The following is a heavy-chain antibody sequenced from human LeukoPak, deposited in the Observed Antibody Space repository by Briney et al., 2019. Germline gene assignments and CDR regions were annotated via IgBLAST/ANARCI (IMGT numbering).Heavy chain of an antibody. CDR1: GFTFSSYW. D-gene: IGHD2-15*01. CDR3: AREREDIVVSQRWGSPQG. J-gene: IGHJ4*02. Sequence: GGSLRLSCAASGFTFSSYWMHWVRQAPGKGLVWVSRINSDGSSTSYADSVKGRFTISRDNAKNTLYLQMNSLRAEDTAVYYCAREREDIVVSQRWGSPQGWGQGTLVTVSS. V-gene: IGHV3-74*01. CDR2: INSDGSST.